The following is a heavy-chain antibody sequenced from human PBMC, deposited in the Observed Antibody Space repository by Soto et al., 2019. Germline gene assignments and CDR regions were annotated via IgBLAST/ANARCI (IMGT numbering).Heavy chain of an antibody. Sequence: SETLSLTCTVSGGSISSGGYYWSWIRQHPGKGLEWIGYIYYSGSTYYNPSLKSRVTISVDTSKNQFSLNLSSVTTADTAVYSCARDLYFYGVNGMDVWGQGTTVTVSS. J-gene: IGHJ6*02. CDR2: IYYSGST. D-gene: IGHD3-10*01. V-gene: IGHV4-31*03. CDR1: GGSISSGGYY. CDR3: ARDLYFYGVNGMDV.